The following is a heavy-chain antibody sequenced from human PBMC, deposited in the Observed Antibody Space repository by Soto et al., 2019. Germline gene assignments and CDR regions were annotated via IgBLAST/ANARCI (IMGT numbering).Heavy chain of an antibody. Sequence: LSLTCAVYGGSFSGYYWSWIRQPPGKGLDWIGEINHSGSTNYNPSLKSRVTISVDTSKNQFSLKLSSVTAADTAVYYCARGFLEWYYPYYYYYGMDVWGQGTTVTVSS. D-gene: IGHD3-3*01. CDR3: ARGFLEWYYPYYYYYGMDV. V-gene: IGHV4-34*01. J-gene: IGHJ6*02. CDR1: GGSFSGYY. CDR2: INHSGST.